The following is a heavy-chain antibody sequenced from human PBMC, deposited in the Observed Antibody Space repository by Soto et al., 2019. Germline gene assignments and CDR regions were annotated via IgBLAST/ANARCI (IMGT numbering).Heavy chain of an antibody. Sequence: ASVKVSCKASGYTFTGYYMHWVRQAPGQGLEWMGWINPNSGGTNYAQKFQGWVTMTRDTSISTAYMELSRLRSDDTAVYYCAKDAGYSSGWGAFDIWGQGTMVTVSS. CDR2: INPNSGGT. D-gene: IGHD6-19*01. CDR1: GYTFTGYY. CDR3: AKDAGYSSGWGAFDI. V-gene: IGHV1-2*04. J-gene: IGHJ3*02.